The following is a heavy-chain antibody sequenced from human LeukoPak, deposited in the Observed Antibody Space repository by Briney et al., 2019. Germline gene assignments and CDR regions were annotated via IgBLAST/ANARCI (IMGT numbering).Heavy chain of an antibody. Sequence: ASVKVSCKASGYTFTGYYMHWVRQAPGQGLEWMGWISAYNGNTNYAQKLQGRVTMTTDTSTSTAYMELRSLRSDDTAVYYCARDSPRYFDWLLPVWGQGTTVTVSS. CDR3: ARDSPRYFDWLLPV. CDR2: ISAYNGNT. D-gene: IGHD3-9*01. CDR1: GYTFTGYY. J-gene: IGHJ6*02. V-gene: IGHV1-18*04.